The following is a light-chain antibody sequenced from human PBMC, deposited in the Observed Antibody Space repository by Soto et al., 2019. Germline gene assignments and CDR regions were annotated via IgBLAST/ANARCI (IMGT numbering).Light chain of an antibody. J-gene: IGKJ4*01. CDR1: QSISDN. CDR3: QQYKSWPPLT. Sequence: DIVMTQSPAILSVSLGERATLSCLASQSISDNLAWYQQRSGQAPRLLIYGASTRGTGVPARFRGSGSGTDFTLTISSLQSDDFAIYYCQQYKSWPPLTFGGGNKVE. V-gene: IGKV3-15*01. CDR2: GAS.